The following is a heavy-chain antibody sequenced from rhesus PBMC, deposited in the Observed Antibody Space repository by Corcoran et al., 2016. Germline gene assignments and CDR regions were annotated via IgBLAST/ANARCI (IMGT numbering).Heavy chain of an antibody. CDR1: GFTFSSYE. CDR2: ICESGGTI. J-gene: IGHJ4*01. D-gene: IGHD6-25*01. Sequence: DVQLVESGGGLVKPGGSLRLSCVASGFTFSSYEMHWVRQAPGKGLVWVSVICESGGTIYYADSVKGRFTIARDNAKNSLFLQMNSLRAEDTAVYYCTRDGAAARFDYWGQGVLVTVSS. CDR3: TRDGAAARFDY. V-gene: IGHV3-100*02.